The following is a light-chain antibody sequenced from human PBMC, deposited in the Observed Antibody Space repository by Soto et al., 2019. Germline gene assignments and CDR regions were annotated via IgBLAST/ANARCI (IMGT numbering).Light chain of an antibody. CDR3: QQYDKSLYT. Sequence: ENVLTQSPGTLSLSPGERATLSCRASQSIASTFLAWYQQKPGQAPRLLIYAASSRATGIPDRFSGSGSGTDFTRTISRLEPEDFAVYYCQQYDKSLYTFGQGTKLEIK. V-gene: IGKV3-20*01. J-gene: IGKJ2*01. CDR2: AAS. CDR1: QSIASTF.